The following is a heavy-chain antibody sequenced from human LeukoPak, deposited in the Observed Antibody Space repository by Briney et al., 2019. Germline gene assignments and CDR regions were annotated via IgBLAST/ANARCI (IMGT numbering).Heavy chain of an antibody. Sequence: GASVKVSCKASGYTFTSYYMHWVRQAPGQGLEWMGIINPSGGSTSYAQKFQGRVTMTRDMSTSTVYMELSSLRSEDTAVYYCARFRELQGFDYWGQGTLVTVSS. CDR2: INPSGGST. CDR1: GYTFTSYY. V-gene: IGHV1-46*01. CDR3: ARFRELQGFDY. D-gene: IGHD1-26*01. J-gene: IGHJ4*02.